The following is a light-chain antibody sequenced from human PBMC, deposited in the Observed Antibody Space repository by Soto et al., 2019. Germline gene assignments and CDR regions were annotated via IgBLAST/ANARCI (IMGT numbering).Light chain of an antibody. J-gene: IGKJ1*01. CDR1: QSVSSGY. Sequence: EIVLTQSPGTLSLSPGERATLSCRASQSVSSGYLAWYQQKPGQAPRLLIYGASTRAAGIPARFSGSGSGTEFTLTISSLQSEDFAVYYCQHYNTWPWTFGQGTKVDIK. V-gene: IGKV3-15*01. CDR3: QHYNTWPWT. CDR2: GAS.